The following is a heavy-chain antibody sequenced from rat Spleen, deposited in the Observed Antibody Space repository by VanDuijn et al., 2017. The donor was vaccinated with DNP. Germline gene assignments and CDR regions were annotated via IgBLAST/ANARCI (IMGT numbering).Heavy chain of an antibody. CDR2: ISYDGSST. J-gene: IGHJ2*01. Sequence: EVQLAESGGGVVQPGRSMKLSCAASGFSFSDYYMAWVRQAPTKGLEWVATISYDGSSTYYRDSVKGRFTISRDNAKSTLYLQMDSLRSEDTATYYCARIGAVTGTFDYWGQGVMVTVSS. V-gene: IGHV5-7*01. CDR1: GFSFSDYY. D-gene: IGHD5-1*01. CDR3: ARIGAVTGTFDY.